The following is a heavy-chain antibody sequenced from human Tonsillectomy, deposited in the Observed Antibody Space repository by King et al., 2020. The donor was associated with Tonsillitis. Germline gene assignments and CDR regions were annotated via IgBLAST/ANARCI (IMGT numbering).Heavy chain of an antibody. CDR3: ARERITMIVVVNDAFDI. Sequence: VQLVESGGGLVKPGGSLRLSCAASGFTFSDYYMSWIRQAPGKGLEWGSYISSSGSTIYYADSVKGRFTLSRDNAKNSLYLQMNSLRAEDTAVYYCARERITMIVVVNDAFDIWGQGTMVTVSS. D-gene: IGHD3-22*01. CDR1: GFTFSDYY. J-gene: IGHJ3*02. V-gene: IGHV3-11*01. CDR2: ISSSGSTI.